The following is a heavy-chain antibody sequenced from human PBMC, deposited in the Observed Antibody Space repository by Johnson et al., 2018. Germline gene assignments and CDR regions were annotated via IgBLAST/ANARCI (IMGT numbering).Heavy chain of an antibody. V-gene: IGHV3-30*18. CDR2: IVYDGSDK. CDR3: SKDWRWEQFIYGFNV. D-gene: IGHD5-24*01. CDR1: GFTFSTYG. J-gene: IGHJ3*01. Sequence: QVQLVQSGGGVVQPGRSLRLSCAASGFTFSTYGMQWVRRAPGKGLEWVAVIVYDGSDKYYADYVKGRFTISRDNSKNTLSLQMNSLRGDDTALYYCSKDWRWEQFIYGFNVWGQGTMVTVSS.